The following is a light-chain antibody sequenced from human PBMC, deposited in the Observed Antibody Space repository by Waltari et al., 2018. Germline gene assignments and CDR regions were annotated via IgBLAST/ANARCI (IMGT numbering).Light chain of an antibody. Sequence: QSGLTQPASVSGSHGQSITISCPGSSGEVGGFKLVSRYQRHPGKAPKLIISEGNARPSGVSNRFCGPKSGNTASLTIAGLQAEDEADYYCCSYAGGSVIFGGGTKLTVL. CDR2: EGN. V-gene: IGLV2-23*01. CDR1: SGEVGGFKL. CDR3: CSYAGGSVI. J-gene: IGLJ2*01.